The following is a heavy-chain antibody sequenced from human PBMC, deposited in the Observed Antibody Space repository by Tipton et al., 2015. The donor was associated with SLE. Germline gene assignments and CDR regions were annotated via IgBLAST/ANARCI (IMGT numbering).Heavy chain of an antibody. Sequence: SLRLSCAASGFSVSSSGMYWVRQAPGKGLEWVSITYSGGATYFADSVRGRFTGSRDVSRNTLYLQLNSLRGEDTAIYYCAKDLRGYSCGHWGQGTQVTVSS. J-gene: IGHJ4*02. CDR1: GFSVSSSG. D-gene: IGHD2-15*01. CDR2: TYSGGAT. V-gene: IGHV3-23*03. CDR3: AKDLRGYSCGH.